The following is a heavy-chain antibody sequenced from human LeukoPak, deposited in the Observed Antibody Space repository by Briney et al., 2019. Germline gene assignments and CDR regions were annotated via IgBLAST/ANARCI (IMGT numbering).Heavy chain of an antibody. V-gene: IGHV3-48*01. CDR1: GFTFSSYS. CDR2: ISSSSSTI. CDR3: ARRGDGDYPHPPYYMDV. Sequence: PGGSLRLSCAASGFTFSSYSMNWVRQAPGKGLEWVSYISSSSSTIYYADSVKGRFTISRDNAKNSLYPQMNSLRAEDTAVYYCARRGDGDYPHPPYYMDVWGKGTTVTVSS. D-gene: IGHD4-17*01. J-gene: IGHJ6*03.